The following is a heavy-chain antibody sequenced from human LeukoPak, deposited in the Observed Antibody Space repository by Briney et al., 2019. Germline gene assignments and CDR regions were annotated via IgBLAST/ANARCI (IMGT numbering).Heavy chain of an antibody. CDR3: ARERQGSSYYDGKESFDY. CDR1: AFTFRNSW. CDR2: IEQDGREK. J-gene: IGHJ4*02. D-gene: IGHD1-26*01. V-gene: IGHV3-7*01. Sequence: GGSLKLSCVASAFTFRNSWMSWVRQVPGKGLEWVANIEQDGREKNYVESVKGRFTISRDNGKYSLYLEMNSLRAEDTAVYFCARERQGSSYYDGKESFDYWGQVTLVTVSS.